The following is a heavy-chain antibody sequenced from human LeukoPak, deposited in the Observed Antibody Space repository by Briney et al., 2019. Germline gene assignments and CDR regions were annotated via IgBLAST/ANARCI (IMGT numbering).Heavy chain of an antibody. V-gene: IGHV4-4*07. CDR3: ARDSRTERPWHFDL. Sequence: KPSETLSLTCTVSGASISLYYWSWIRQPAGKGLEWIGRMSSSGSTNYNPSLKSRVTMSVDTSKNQFSLDLSSVTAADTAVYYCARDSRTERPWHFDLWGRGTLVTVSS. J-gene: IGHJ2*01. CDR1: GASISLYY. D-gene: IGHD3/OR15-3a*01. CDR2: MSSSGST.